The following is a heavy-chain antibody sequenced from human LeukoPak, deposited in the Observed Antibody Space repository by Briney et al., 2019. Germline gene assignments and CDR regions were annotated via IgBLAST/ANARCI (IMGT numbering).Heavy chain of an antibody. Sequence: GGSLRLSCAASGFTFSSYWMSWVRQAPGKGLEWVANIKQDGSEKYYVDSVKGRFTISRDNAKNSLYLQMNSLRAEDTAVYYCASDGGRGVFDYWGQGTLVTVSS. CDR3: ASDGGRGVFDY. J-gene: IGHJ4*02. D-gene: IGHD1-26*01. CDR1: GFTFSSYW. CDR2: IKQDGSEK. V-gene: IGHV3-7*01.